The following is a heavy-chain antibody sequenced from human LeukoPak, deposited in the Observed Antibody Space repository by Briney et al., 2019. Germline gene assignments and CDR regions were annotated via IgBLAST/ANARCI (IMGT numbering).Heavy chain of an antibody. V-gene: IGHV3-53*01. CDR1: GFTVSSKY. J-gene: IGHJ6*02. CDR2: IYSGGST. CDR3: ASRRKSFYGMDV. D-gene: IGHD1-26*01. Sequence: GGSLRLSCAASGFTVSSKYMSWVRKAPGKGLEWVSVIYSGGSTYYADSVKGRFTISRDNSKNTLYLQMNSLRAEDTAVYYCASRRKSFYGMDVWGQGTTVTVSS.